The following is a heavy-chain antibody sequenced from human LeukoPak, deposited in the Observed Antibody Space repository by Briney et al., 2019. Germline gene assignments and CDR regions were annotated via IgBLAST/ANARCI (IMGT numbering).Heavy chain of an antibody. V-gene: IGHV1-69*06. Sequence: GASVKVSCKASGGTFSTDAINWVRQAPGQGLEWMGGIIPIFSTPDYAQKFQGRVTITADKSTSTAYMELSSLRSEDTAVYYCARRGDFWSGYYNPLDYWGQGTLVTVSS. J-gene: IGHJ4*02. CDR1: GGTFSTDA. CDR3: ARRGDFWSGYYNPLDY. CDR2: IIPIFSTP. D-gene: IGHD3-3*01.